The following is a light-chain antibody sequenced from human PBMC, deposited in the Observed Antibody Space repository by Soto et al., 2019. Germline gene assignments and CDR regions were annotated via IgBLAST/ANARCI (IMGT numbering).Light chain of an antibody. CDR1: QSVLYSSNNMNY. V-gene: IGKV4-1*01. Sequence: DVVLTQSPDSLAVSLGERATINCKSSQSVLYSSNNMNYLAWYQQKAGQPPKLLIYWASTRESGVPDRFGGSGFGREFTLTTSSLQAEDVAVYYGQQYYSTPWTFGQGTKVEIK. CDR2: WAS. J-gene: IGKJ1*01. CDR3: QQYYSTPWT.